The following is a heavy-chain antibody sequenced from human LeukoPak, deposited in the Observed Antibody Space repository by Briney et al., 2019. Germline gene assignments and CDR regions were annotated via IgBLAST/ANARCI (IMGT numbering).Heavy chain of an antibody. D-gene: IGHD2-2*01. CDR2: ISYDGSNK. Sequence: GRSLRLSCADSGFTFSSYAMHWVRQAPGKGLEWVAVISYDGSNKYYADSVKGRFTISRDNSKNTLYLQMNSLRAEDTAVYYCARDGIVPAGEVGYFDYWGQGTLVTVSS. CDR3: ARDGIVPAGEVGYFDY. J-gene: IGHJ4*02. V-gene: IGHV3-30-3*01. CDR1: GFTFSSYA.